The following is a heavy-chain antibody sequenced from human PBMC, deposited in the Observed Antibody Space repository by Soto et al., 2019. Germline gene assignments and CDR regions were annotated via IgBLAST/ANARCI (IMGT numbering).Heavy chain of an antibody. J-gene: IGHJ6*02. V-gene: IGHV3-33*01. CDR1: GFTFSSYD. Sequence: XGSLRLSCAAAGFTFSSYDMHWVRQAPGKGLDWVAVIWYDGSNKYYADSVKGRFTISRDNSKNTLYLQMNSLRAEDTAVYYCARDQCSSTSCYLGEYYYYYGMDVWGQGSTVTVSS. CDR3: ARDQCSSTSCYLGEYYYYYGMDV. CDR2: IWYDGSNK. D-gene: IGHD2-2*01.